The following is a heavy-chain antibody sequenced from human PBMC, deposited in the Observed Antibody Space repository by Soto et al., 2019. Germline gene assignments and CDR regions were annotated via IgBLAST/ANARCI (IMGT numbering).Heavy chain of an antibody. J-gene: IGHJ4*02. V-gene: IGHV4-39*01. CDR1: GASIIKANYV. Sequence: SQTLSPTCTVSGASIIKANYVWGWTRQSPRRGLELIGSRSYSGRTYDNPSLQSRITTSIDASKKQFSLKLTSVTTADTAVYYCARRRASDHGGNHHPIYFDLWGQGALVTVSS. CDR2: RSYSGRT. D-gene: IGHD2-21*02. CDR3: ARRRASDHGGNHHPIYFDL.